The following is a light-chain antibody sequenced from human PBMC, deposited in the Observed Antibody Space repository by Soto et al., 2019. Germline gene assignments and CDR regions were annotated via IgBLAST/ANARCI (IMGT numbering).Light chain of an antibody. CDR3: QSYDSSLSAL. CDR2: GNS. J-gene: IGLJ1*01. CDR1: SSNIGAGYD. Sequence: SLLAKPPSVNGAPGQRVTISCTGSSSNIGAGYDVHWYQQLPGTAPKLLIYGNSNRPSGVPDRFSGSKSGTSASLAITGLQAEDEADYYCQSYDSSLSALFGTGTKVTVL. V-gene: IGLV1-40*01.